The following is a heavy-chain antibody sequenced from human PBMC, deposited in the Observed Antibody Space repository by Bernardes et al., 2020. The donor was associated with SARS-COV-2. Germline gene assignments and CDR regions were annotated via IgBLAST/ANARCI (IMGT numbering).Heavy chain of an antibody. CDR1: GFTFWRRA. V-gene: IGHV3-23*01. D-gene: IGHD6-19*01. CDR3: AKAPSSGWATDYFDF. CDR2: ITDNGGGT. Sequence: GGSLRLSCEASGFTFWRRALGWVRPAPGKGVEWVSLITDNGGGTYYADSVRGRFTISRDNSKNTLFLQMDSLRAEDTAIYYCAKAPSSGWATDYFDFWGQGTLVTVSS. J-gene: IGHJ4*02.